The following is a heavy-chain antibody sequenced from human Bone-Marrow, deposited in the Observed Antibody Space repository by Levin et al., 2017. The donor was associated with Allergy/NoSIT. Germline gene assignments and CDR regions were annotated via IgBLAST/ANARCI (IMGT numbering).Heavy chain of an antibody. CDR2: ISGSGGGT. CDR3: SKDLTGYAHYDLFSGYGSWFDP. J-gene: IGHJ5*02. V-gene: IGHV3-23*01. D-gene: IGHD3-3*01. CDR1: GFTFRSYS. Sequence: GGSLRLSCITSGFTFRSYSMTWVRQAPGKGLEWVSLISGSGGGTFYADSVKGRFTISRDNSENTVYLQMNYLRVEDTALYFCSKDLTGYAHYDLFSGYGSWFDPRGQGTLVIVSS.